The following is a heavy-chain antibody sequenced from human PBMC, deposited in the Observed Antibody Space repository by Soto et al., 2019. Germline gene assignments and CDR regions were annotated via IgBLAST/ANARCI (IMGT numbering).Heavy chain of an antibody. CDR2: IIPMFGTA. CDR3: ASGIQLWLRRINNGYSG. J-gene: IGHJ4*02. D-gene: IGHD5-18*01. Sequence: QVQLVQSGAEVNKPESSVKVSCKAPGGTFSTYAISWVRQAPGQGLEWMGGIIPMFGTANYEQRFQDTVTITADESTKTVHMELSRLRAEDTAGYLCASGIQLWLRRINNGYSGWGQGTLVTVSS. V-gene: IGHV1-69*12. CDR1: GGTFSTYA.